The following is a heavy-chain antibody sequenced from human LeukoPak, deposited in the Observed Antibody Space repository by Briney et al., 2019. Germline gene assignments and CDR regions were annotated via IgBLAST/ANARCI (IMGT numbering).Heavy chain of an antibody. CDR1: GYSFTSYW. Sequence: GESLKISCKGSGYSFTSYWIGWVRQMPGKGLEWMGIIYPGDSDTRYSPSFQGQVTISADKSINTAYLQWSSLKASDTAMYYCAAAGYYYDSSGSPFDYWGQGTLVTVSS. CDR3: AAAGYYYDSSGSPFDY. CDR2: IYPGDSDT. V-gene: IGHV5-51*01. D-gene: IGHD3-22*01. J-gene: IGHJ4*02.